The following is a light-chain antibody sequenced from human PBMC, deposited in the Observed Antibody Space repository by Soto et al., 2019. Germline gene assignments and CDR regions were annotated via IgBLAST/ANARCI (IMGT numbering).Light chain of an antibody. CDR3: CSYRSRSTI. CDR1: SSDVGGHNG. Sequence: QSALTQPASVSGSPGQSITLSCTGTSSDVGGHNGVSWYQQYPGKAPKLIMYDVNNRPSGVSNRFSGSKSGNTASLTISGLQADDEADYYCCSYRSRSTIFGGGTKLTVL. V-gene: IGLV2-14*01. CDR2: DVN. J-gene: IGLJ2*01.